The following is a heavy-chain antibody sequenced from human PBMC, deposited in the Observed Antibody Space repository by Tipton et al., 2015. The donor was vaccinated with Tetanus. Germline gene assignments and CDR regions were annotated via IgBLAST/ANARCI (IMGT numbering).Heavy chain of an antibody. V-gene: IGHV4-34*01. J-gene: IGHJ4*02. D-gene: IGHD3-22*01. Sequence: TLSLTCTVSGGSISSYYWSWIRQPPGTGLEWIGEINHSGSTNYNPSLKSRVTISVDTPKNQFSLKLSSVTAADTAVYYCARGHHEDRSPNFDYWGQGTLVTVSS. CDR1: GGSISSYY. CDR3: ARGHHEDRSPNFDY. CDR2: INHSGST.